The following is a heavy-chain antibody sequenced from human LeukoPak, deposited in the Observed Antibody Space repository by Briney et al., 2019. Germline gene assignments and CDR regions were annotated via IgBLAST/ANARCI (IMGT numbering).Heavy chain of an antibody. CDR2: IIGSGGST. J-gene: IGHJ5*02. CDR1: GFDFNRYA. CDR3: AKSVGITMVRGVTNWFDP. D-gene: IGHD3-10*01. Sequence: SGGSLRLSYAASGFDFNRYAMICVRPAPGRALEWVSAIIGSGGSTYYADSVKGRFTFSRENTKNSLYLQMTSLRAEDTAVYYCAKSVGITMVRGVTNWFDPWGQGTLVTVSS. V-gene: IGHV3-23*01.